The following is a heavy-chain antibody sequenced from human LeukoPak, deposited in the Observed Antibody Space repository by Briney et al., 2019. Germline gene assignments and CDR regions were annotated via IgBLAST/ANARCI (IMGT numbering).Heavy chain of an antibody. D-gene: IGHD2-15*01. CDR2: INHGGST. CDR3: ARARAYCSGGSCYSYNFDY. Sequence: TSESLSLTCAVDGGSFSGYYWSSIRQPPGKWLEWIGEINHGGSTNYNPSLKSRVTISVDTSKNQFSLKLSSVTAADTAVYYCARARAYCSGGSCYSYNFDYWGQGTLVTVSS. V-gene: IGHV4-34*01. J-gene: IGHJ4*02. CDR1: GGSFSGYY.